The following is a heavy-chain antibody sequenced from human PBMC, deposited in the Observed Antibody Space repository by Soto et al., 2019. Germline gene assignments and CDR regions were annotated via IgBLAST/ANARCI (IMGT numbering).Heavy chain of an antibody. V-gene: IGHV3-9*01. CDR3: AKERVRDFDG. CDR1: GFTFDDHA. J-gene: IGHJ4*02. Sequence: GQLVESGGGLVRPGGSLRLSCAASGFTFDDHAMHWVRQAPGKGLEWISAITWNSVALDYADSVKGRFTISRDNAKNSLYLQMNSLRPEDTALYYCAKERVRDFDGWGQGTLVTVSS. CDR2: ITWNSVAL. D-gene: IGHD3-9*01.